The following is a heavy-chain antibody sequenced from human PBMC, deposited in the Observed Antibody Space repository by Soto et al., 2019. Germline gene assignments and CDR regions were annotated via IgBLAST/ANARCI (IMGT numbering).Heavy chain of an antibody. CDR2: IIPIFGTA. Sequence: TPVKVSCEACGGTLRSYSRCWVQPAPGQRLEWMGGIIPIFGTANYAQKFQGRVTITADKSTSTAYMELSSLRSEDTAVYYCARASSSSSCRGCSYYYYGMDVWGQGTTVTVSS. V-gene: IGHV1-69*06. CDR3: ARASSSSSCRGCSYYYYGMDV. CDR1: GGTLRSYS. J-gene: IGHJ6*02. D-gene: IGHD6-13*01.